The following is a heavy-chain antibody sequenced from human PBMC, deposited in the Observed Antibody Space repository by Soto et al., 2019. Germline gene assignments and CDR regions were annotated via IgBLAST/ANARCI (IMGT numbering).Heavy chain of an antibody. J-gene: IGHJ5*02. Sequence: QVLLVESGGGVVQPGTSLRLSCAASGFSFRNYGMHWVRQAPGKGLEWVAVTSSDGNTKNYAASVKGRFTFSSDTSKNTLYLQMSSLRAEDTALYFCARWGGSYYVSLFDPWGQGTLVIVSS. CDR2: TSSDGNTK. CDR1: GFSFRNYG. D-gene: IGHD1-26*01. CDR3: ARWGGSYYVSLFDP. V-gene: IGHV3-33*01.